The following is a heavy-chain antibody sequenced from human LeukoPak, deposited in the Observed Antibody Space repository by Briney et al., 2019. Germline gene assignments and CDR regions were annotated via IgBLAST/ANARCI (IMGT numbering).Heavy chain of an antibody. V-gene: IGHV3-7*01. D-gene: IGHD5-24*01. Sequence: QAGGSLRLSCAASGFTFTNYWMNWVRQAPGKGLEWVANVNPAGISKYYVDSVKGRFTISRDNVKSSLYLEMNSLRVEDTAVYHCTRERWLQPDYWGQGTLVAVSS. CDR2: VNPAGISK. J-gene: IGHJ4*02. CDR3: TRERWLQPDY. CDR1: GFTFTNYW.